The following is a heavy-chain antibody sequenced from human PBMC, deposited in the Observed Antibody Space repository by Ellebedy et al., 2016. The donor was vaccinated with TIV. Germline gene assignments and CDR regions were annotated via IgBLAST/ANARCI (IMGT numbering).Heavy chain of an antibody. J-gene: IGHJ5*02. Sequence: SETLSLTCGVSGYSISSGYYWGWIRQAPGKGLESIGSVYHSGSSYYNPSLESRVTISLDTSKNQFSLKLTSVTAADTAIYYCARVNLSADRVGPWFDPWGQGTLVTVSP. CDR3: ARVNLSADRVGPWFDP. V-gene: IGHV4-38-2*01. CDR1: GYSISSGYY. D-gene: IGHD1-26*01. CDR2: VYHSGSS.